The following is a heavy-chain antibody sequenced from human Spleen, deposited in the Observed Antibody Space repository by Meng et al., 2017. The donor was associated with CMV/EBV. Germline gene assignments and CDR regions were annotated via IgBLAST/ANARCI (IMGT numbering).Heavy chain of an antibody. CDR2: ISWNSGSI. CDR3: AKAHDFWSDYSFDH. Sequence: SLKISCAASGFTFDDYAMHWVRQAPGKGLEWVSGISWNSGSIGYADSVKGRFTISRDNAKNALYLQMNSLGPEDTAFYYCAKAHDFWSDYSFDHWGQGTLVTVSS. CDR1: GFTFDDYA. J-gene: IGHJ5*02. D-gene: IGHD3-3*01. V-gene: IGHV3-9*01.